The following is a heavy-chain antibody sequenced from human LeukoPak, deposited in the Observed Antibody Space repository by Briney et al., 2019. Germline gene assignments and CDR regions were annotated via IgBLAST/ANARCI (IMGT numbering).Heavy chain of an antibody. CDR2: ISTYNGDT. D-gene: IGHD6-19*01. J-gene: IGHJ4*02. CDR1: GYAFKKYA. V-gene: IGHV1-18*01. Sequence: ASVKVSCKASGYAFKKYAISWVRQAPGQGLEWMGWISTYNGDTNYAQNFKGRVTMTTDASTSTAYMELRSLRSDDTAVYYCTRDPSNTSGWSIYFDYWGQGALVTVSS. CDR3: TRDPSNTSGWSIYFDY.